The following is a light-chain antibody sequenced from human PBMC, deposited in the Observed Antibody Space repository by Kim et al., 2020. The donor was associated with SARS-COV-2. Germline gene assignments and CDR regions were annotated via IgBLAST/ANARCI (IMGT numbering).Light chain of an antibody. J-gene: IGLJ3*02. CDR1: SSNVGLHF. CDR3: ATWDVSLNGWV. CDR2: NDY. V-gene: IGLV1-44*01. Sequence: QSVLTQPPSTSGTPGQRVTISCSGSSSNVGLHFVNWYQQLPGTAPKVFIYNDYQRPSGVPDRFSGSRSGTSASLAISGLQSEDEADYYCATWDVSLNGWVFFGGTQLTVL.